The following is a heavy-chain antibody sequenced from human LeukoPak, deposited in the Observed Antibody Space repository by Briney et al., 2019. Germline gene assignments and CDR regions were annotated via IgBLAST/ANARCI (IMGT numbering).Heavy chain of an antibody. CDR1: GGSFSGYY. CDR2: VNQNGGT. D-gene: IGHD6-6*01. CDR3: ARGGIADRLAY. Sequence: SETLSLTCAVYGGSFSGYYWTWMRQPPGKGLEWIGEVNQNGGTNYNPSLKSRVTVSMDTSKSQISLKLNSVTAADTAIYYCARGGIADRLAYWGQGTLVTVSS. J-gene: IGHJ4*02. V-gene: IGHV4-34*01.